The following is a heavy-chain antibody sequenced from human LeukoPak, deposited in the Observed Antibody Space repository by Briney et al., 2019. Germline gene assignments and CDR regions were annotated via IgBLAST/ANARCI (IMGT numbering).Heavy chain of an antibody. Sequence: PGRSLRLSCAASGFTFSSYGMHWVRQAPGKGLEWVAVISYDGSNKYYADSVKGRFTISRDNSKNTLYLQMNSLRAEDTAVYYCAKDAVAALYYFDYWGQGTLVTVSS. CDR3: AKDAVAALYYFDY. V-gene: IGHV3-30*18. CDR1: GFTFSSYG. J-gene: IGHJ4*02. D-gene: IGHD6-19*01. CDR2: ISYDGSNK.